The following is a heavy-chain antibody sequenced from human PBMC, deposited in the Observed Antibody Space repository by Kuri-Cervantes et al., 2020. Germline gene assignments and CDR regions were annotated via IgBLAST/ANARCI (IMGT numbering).Heavy chain of an antibody. CDR1: GGTFSSYA. Sequence: ASVKVSCKASGGTFSSYAMNWVRQAPGQGLEWMGWINTNTGNPTYAQGFTGRFVFSLDTSVSTAYLQISSLKAEDAAVYYCARQNYGGNSLLFYWGQGTLVTVSS. J-gene: IGHJ4*02. CDR2: INTNTGNP. D-gene: IGHD4-23*01. CDR3: ARQNYGGNSLLFY. V-gene: IGHV7-4-1*02.